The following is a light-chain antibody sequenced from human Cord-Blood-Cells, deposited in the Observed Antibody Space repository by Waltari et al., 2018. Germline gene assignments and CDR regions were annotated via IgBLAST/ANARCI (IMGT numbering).Light chain of an antibody. J-gene: IGLJ3*02. CDR2: RNN. CDR1: SSNLGSNY. CDR3: AAWDDSLSGWV. Sequence: QSVLTQPPSASGSPGQRVTISCSGSSSNLGSNYVYWYQQLPGTDPKLLIYRNNQRPSGVPDRFSGSKSGTSASLAISGLRSEDEADYYCAAWDDSLSGWVFGGGTKLTVL. V-gene: IGLV1-47*01.